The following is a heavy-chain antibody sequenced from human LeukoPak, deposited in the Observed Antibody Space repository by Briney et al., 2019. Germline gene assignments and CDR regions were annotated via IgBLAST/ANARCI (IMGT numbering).Heavy chain of an antibody. CDR2: IGGGDT. V-gene: IGHV3-23*01. D-gene: IGHD1-26*01. CDR3: AKDVRGSYDSFFDY. J-gene: IGHJ4*02. CDR1: GFTFRTFA. Sequence: GGSLRLSCSPSGFTFRTFAMSWVRQAPGKGLEWVSSIGGGDTYYADSVKGRFIISRDDSRSTVDLQMSSLRAEDTAVYYCAKDVRGSYDSFFDYWGQGTLATVSS.